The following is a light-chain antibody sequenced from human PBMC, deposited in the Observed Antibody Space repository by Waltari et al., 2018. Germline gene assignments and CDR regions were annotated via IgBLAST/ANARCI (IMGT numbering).Light chain of an antibody. Sequence: EIVLTQSTATLSLSPGERATLSCRASQNIGIYLAWYQQKPGKPPRVLSYDASTRATGIPSRFSGSGSGADFALTISSLEPDDFAVYYCQHRSNWPRTFGQGTKLEIK. CDR2: DAS. J-gene: IGKJ2*01. CDR3: QHRSNWPRT. CDR1: QNIGIY. V-gene: IGKV3-11*01.